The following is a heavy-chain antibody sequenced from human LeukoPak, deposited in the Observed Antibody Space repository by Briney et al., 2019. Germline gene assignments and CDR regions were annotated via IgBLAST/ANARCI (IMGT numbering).Heavy chain of an antibody. V-gene: IGHV3-33*01. J-gene: IGHJ4*02. CDR3: VGASAEGYFDS. D-gene: IGHD2-2*01. Sequence: PGGSLRLSCAASGSIFGSYGMHWVRQAPGKGLELVAVIWYDGSKEFYADSVKGRFTISRDNSKNRLSLQMNSLRAEDTAMYYCVGASAEGYFDSWGQGTLVTVSA. CDR2: IWYDGSKE. CDR1: GSIFGSYG.